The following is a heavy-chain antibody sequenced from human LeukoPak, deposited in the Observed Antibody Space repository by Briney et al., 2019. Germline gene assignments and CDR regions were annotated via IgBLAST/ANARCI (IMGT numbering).Heavy chain of an antibody. CDR1: GFTVSSDS. Sequence: GGSLRLSCTVSGFTVSSDSMSWVRQAPGKGLEWVSFIYSGGSTYSADSVKGRFTISRDNSKNSLYLQMNSLRTEDTALYYCAKANIVGAPSDDAFDIWGQGTMVTVSS. CDR2: IYSGGST. CDR3: AKANIVGAPSDDAFDI. V-gene: IGHV3-53*05. J-gene: IGHJ3*02. D-gene: IGHD1-26*01.